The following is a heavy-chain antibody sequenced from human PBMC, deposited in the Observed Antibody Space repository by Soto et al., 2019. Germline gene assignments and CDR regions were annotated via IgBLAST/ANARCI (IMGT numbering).Heavy chain of an antibody. V-gene: IGHV1-18*01. D-gene: IGHD6-19*01. CDR1: GYMFTNYG. CDR2: ISAYNGKT. Sequence: QVQLVQSGAEVKKPGASVKVSCKASGYMFTNYGLSWVRQAPGQGLEWMGWISAYNGKTNYGQKFQGRVTMTTDTSTRTAYMELRSLRSDDTAVFYCARVEEEAVAGYYHRGMDVWGQGTSVTVSS. J-gene: IGHJ6*02. CDR3: ARVEEEAVAGYYHRGMDV.